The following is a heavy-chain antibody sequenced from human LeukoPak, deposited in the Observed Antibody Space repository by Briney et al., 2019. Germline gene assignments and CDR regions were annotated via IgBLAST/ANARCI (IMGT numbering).Heavy chain of an antibody. J-gene: IGHJ4*02. D-gene: IGHD6-6*01. CDR2: ISAYNGNT. V-gene: IGHV1-18*01. CDR3: ARKYSSSSPYGCDY. Sequence: ASVKVSCKASGYTFTSYGISWVRQAPGQGLEWMGWISAYNGNTNYAQKLQGRVTMTTDTSTSTAYMELRSLRSDDTAVYYCARKYSSSSPYGCDYWGQGTLVTVSS. CDR1: GYTFTSYG.